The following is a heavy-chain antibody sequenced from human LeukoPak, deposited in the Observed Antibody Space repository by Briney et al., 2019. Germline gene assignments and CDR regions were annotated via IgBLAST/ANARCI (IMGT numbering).Heavy chain of an antibody. CDR3: ARMYYYDSSGLTWGFDY. Sequence: GGSLRLSCAASGFTVSSNYMSWVRQAPGKGLEWVSVIYSGGSTYYADSVKGRFTISRDNSKNTLYLQMNSLRAEDTAVYYCARMYYYDSSGLTWGFDYWGQGTPVTVSS. CDR2: IYSGGST. D-gene: IGHD3-22*01. J-gene: IGHJ4*02. CDR1: GFTVSSNY. V-gene: IGHV3-53*01.